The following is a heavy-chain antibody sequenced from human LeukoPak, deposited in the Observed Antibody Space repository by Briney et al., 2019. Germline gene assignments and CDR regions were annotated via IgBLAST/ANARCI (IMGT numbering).Heavy chain of an antibody. J-gene: IGHJ4*02. D-gene: IGHD2-15*01. CDR2: INEDGSGK. CDR1: GFTFRTYW. Sequence: GGSLRLSCAASGFTFRTYWMSWVRQAPGKGLEWVANINEDGSGKSYVDSMKGRFAISRDNAENSLFLRMNSLRAEDTAVYYCARDRIFDYWGQGILVTVSS. CDR3: ARDRIFDY. V-gene: IGHV3-7*03.